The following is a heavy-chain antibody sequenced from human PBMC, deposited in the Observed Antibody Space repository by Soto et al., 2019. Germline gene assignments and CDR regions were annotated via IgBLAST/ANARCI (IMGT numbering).Heavy chain of an antibody. D-gene: IGHD3-3*01. CDR3: ARSRDYYLEP. V-gene: IGHV3-53*01. CDR2: IHSDGNR. CDR1: GLTISSNY. J-gene: IGHJ4*02. Sequence: GGSLRLSFAAYGLTISSNYMSWFRQAPGKGLEWISVIHSDGNRFYADSVKGRFTISRDSSKNTLYLQMNSLRVDDTAVYCCARSRDYYLEPWGQGTLVTVSS.